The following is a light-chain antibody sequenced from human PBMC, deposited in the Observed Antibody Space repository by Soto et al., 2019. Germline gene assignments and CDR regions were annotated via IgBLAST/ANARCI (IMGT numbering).Light chain of an antibody. Sequence: EIVLTQSPATLSLSPGERATLSCRASQSVSSYLAWYQQKPGQAPRLLIYDASTRATGIPARFSASGSGTDFTLTISRLEPEDFAVYFCQQYGTSPPWTFGQGTKVDIK. CDR1: QSVSSY. J-gene: IGKJ1*01. CDR2: DAS. CDR3: QQYGTSPPWT. V-gene: IGKV3-20*01.